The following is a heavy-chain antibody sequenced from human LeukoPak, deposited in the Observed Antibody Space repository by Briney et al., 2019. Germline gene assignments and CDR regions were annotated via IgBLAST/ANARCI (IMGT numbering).Heavy chain of an antibody. V-gene: IGHV3-30*18. J-gene: IGHJ4*02. CDR3: VKGAVAGPLDY. CDR1: GFTFSSYG. Sequence: GRSLRLSCAASGFTFSSYGMHWVRQAPGKGLEWVAVISYDGSNKYYADSVKGRFTISRDNSKNTLYLQMNSLRAEDTAVYYCVKGAVAGPLDYWGQRTLVTISS. CDR2: ISYDGSNK. D-gene: IGHD6-19*01.